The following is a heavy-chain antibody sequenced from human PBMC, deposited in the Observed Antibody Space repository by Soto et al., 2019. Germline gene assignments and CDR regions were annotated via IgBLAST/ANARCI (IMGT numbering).Heavy chain of an antibody. Sequence: PGGSLRLSCSTSGFTFGDYGMTWFRHAPGKGLEWVGLIRSKSYGKTTEYAASATDRFTISRDDSKRIAYLQMNSLKADDTAVYYCSRVLLYYGGPNWYFDP. CDR3: SRVLLYYGGPNWYFDP. D-gene: IGHD2-8*01. CDR2: IRSKSYGKTT. J-gene: IGHJ2*01. CDR1: GFTFGDYG. V-gene: IGHV3-49*03.